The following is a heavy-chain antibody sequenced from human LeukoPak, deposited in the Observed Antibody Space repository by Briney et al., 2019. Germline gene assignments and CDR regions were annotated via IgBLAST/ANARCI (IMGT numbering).Heavy chain of an antibody. V-gene: IGHV4-34*01. J-gene: IGHJ4*02. CDR3: ARGRRGYYGSLYYFDY. CDR2: INHSGST. Sequence: PSETLSLTCAVYGGSFSGYYWSWIRQPPGKGLEWIGEINHSGSTNYNPSLKSRGTISVDTSKNRFSLKLSSVTAADTAVYYCARGRRGYYGSLYYFDYWGQGTLVTVSS. D-gene: IGHD3-10*01. CDR1: GGSFSGYY.